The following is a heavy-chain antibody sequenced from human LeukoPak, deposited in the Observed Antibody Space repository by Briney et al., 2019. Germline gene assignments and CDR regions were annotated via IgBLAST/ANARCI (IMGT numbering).Heavy chain of an antibody. D-gene: IGHD3-10*01. J-gene: IGHJ6*02. CDR1: GFTFHTYW. V-gene: IGHV3-74*01. CDR2: INSDGSST. Sequence: SGGSLRLSCAASGFTFHTYWIHWVRQAPGKGLVWVSRINSDGSSTNYADSVKGRFTISRDNAKNTLYLQMNSLRVEDTAVYYCPRESRSLYYYYGMDVWGRGTTVTVSS. CDR3: PRESRSLYYYYGMDV.